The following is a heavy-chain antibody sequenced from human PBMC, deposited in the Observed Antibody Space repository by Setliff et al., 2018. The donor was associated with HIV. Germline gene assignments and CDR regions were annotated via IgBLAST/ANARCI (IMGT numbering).Heavy chain of an antibody. CDR2: ISHSEST. CDR3: ARGRRLPGGKYFDY. CDR1: GGSFNNYS. D-gene: IGHD3-16*01. Sequence: SETLSLTCGVFGGSFNNYSSNWFRQPPGRGLEWIGEISHSESTSYNSSLKSRGTMSVDTAKNQLSLKVNSLTAADTAVYYCARGRRLPGGKYFDYWGRGTLVTVSS. J-gene: IGHJ4*01. V-gene: IGHV4-34*01.